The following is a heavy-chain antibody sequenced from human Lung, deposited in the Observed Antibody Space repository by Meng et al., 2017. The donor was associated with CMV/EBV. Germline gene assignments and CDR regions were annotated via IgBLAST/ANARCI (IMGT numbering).Heavy chain of an antibody. CDR2: ISSSSSYI. J-gene: IGHJ4*02. CDR1: GFTFSSYS. Sequence: GESLKISCAASGFTFSSYSMNWVRQAPGKGLEWVSSISSSSSYIYYADSVKGRFTISRDNAKNSLYLQMNSLRAEDTAVYYCARVKKAVHFDNWGQGTLVTVSS. CDR3: ARVKKAVHFDN. V-gene: IGHV3-21*01. D-gene: IGHD6-6*01.